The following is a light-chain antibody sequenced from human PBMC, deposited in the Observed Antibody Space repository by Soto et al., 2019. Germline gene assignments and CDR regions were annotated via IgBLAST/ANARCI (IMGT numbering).Light chain of an antibody. Sequence: EIAMTQSPATLSVSPGQRATLSCRASQNVNSNLAWYQQKPGHAPSLLMYNVSTRATGFPARFSGSGSGTEFTLTISSLQSEDSAIYYCQQYNTLKTFGQGTKLEIK. CDR2: NVS. CDR3: QQYNTLKT. J-gene: IGKJ2*01. CDR1: QNVNSN. V-gene: IGKV3-15*01.